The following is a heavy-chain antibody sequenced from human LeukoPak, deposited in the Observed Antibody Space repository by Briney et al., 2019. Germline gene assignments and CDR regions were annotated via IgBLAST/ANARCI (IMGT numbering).Heavy chain of an antibody. J-gene: IGHJ4*02. V-gene: IGHV3-33*01. CDR2: IWYDGSNK. Sequence: ARSLRLSCAASGFTFSSYGMHWVRQAPGKGLEWVAVIWYDGSNKYYADSVKGRFTISRDNSKNTLYLQMNSLRAEDTAVYYCEGRFGETYLYWGQGTLVTVSS. CDR3: EGRFGETYLY. D-gene: IGHD3-3*01. CDR1: GFTFSSYG.